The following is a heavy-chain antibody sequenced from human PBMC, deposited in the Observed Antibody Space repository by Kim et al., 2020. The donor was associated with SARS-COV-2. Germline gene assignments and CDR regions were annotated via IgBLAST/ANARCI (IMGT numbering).Heavy chain of an antibody. V-gene: IGHV1-69*13. CDR2: IIPIFGTA. CDR1: GGTFSSYA. CDR3: ARGELELRPRVADYNWFDP. J-gene: IGHJ5*02. D-gene: IGHD1-7*01. Sequence: SVKVSCKASGGTFSSYAISWVRQAPGQGLEWMGGIIPIFGTANYAQKFQGRVTITADESTSTAYMELSSLRSEDTAVYYCARGELELRPRVADYNWFDPWGQGTLVTVSS.